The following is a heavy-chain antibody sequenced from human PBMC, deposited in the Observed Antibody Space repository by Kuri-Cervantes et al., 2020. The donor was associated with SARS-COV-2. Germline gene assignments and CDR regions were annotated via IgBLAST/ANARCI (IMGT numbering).Heavy chain of an antibody. V-gene: IGHV3-30-3*01. D-gene: IGHD3-22*01. Sequence: GESLKISCAASGFTFSSYALHWVRQAPGKGLEWVALISFDGSDKYYADSVKGRFTITRDNSKNTLSLLMNSLRTDDTAVYYCARSDDSSGRYYFDSWGQGTLVTVSS. CDR1: GFTFSSYA. CDR3: ARSDDSSGRYYFDS. J-gene: IGHJ4*02. CDR2: ISFDGSDK.